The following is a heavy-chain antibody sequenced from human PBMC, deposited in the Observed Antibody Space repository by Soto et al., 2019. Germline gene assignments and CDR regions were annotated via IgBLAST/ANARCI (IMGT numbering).Heavy chain of an antibody. CDR2: INSDGSST. V-gene: IGHV3-74*01. D-gene: IGHD3-3*01. J-gene: IGHJ4*02. CDR3: ARSDYDFWSGYLYYFDY. CDR1: GVTFSSYW. Sequence: EVQLVESGGGLVKPGGSLRLSCAASGVTFSSYWMHWVRQAPGKGLVWVSRINSDGSSTSYADSVKGRFTISRDNAKNTLYLQMNSLRAEDTAVYYCARSDYDFWSGYLYYFDYWGQGTLVTVSS.